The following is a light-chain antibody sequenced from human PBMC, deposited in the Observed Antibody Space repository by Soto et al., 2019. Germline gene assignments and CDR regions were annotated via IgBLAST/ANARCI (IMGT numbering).Light chain of an antibody. J-gene: IGKJ4*01. Sequence: EMVVTQSPGTLSLSPGERATHSCRASQSDTNAYLTWYQQKPGQAPRLLIYGASTRATGIPDRFSGSGSGTDFTLTISRVEPEDFAVYYCHYYGGPFGGGTKIEIK. CDR1: QSDTNAY. CDR2: GAS. V-gene: IGKV3-20*01. CDR3: HYYGGP.